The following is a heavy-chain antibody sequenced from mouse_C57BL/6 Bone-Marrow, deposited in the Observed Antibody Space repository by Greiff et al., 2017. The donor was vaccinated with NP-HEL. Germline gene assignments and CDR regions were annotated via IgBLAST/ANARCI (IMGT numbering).Heavy chain of an antibody. CDR2: IYPRSGNT. J-gene: IGHJ3*01. Sequence: VQLQQSGAELARPGASVKLSCKASGYTFTSYGISWVKQRTGQGLEWIGEIYPRSGNTYYNEKFKGKATLTADKSSSTAYMELRSLTSEDSAVYFCARSNDGYSAWFAYWGQGTLVTVSA. CDR1: GYTFTSYG. V-gene: IGHV1-81*01. D-gene: IGHD2-3*01. CDR3: ARSNDGYSAWFAY.